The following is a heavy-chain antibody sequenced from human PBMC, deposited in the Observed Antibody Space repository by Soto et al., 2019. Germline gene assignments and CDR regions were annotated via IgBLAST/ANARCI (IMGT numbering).Heavy chain of an antibody. Sequence: GGSLILSCAASGFTFINAWMNWVRQAPGKGLEWVAVIWYDGSNKYYADSVKGRFTISRDNSKNTLYLQMNSLRAEDTAVYYCARDRGYYDSSGLLGYWGQGT. CDR3: ARDRGYYDSSGLLGY. V-gene: IGHV3-33*08. D-gene: IGHD3-22*01. CDR2: IWYDGSNK. CDR1: GFTFINAW. J-gene: IGHJ4*02.